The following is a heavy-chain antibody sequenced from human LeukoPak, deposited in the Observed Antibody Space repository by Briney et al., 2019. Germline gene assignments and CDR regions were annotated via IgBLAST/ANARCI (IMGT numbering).Heavy chain of an antibody. CDR3: ARLTGTTGFDY. V-gene: IGHV3-7*01. CDR1: GFSFSNYW. D-gene: IGHD1-1*01. Sequence: GGSLRLSCEGSGFSFSNYWMSWVRQAPGKGLEWVAHTNEDGSDKYYVDSVKGRFTISRDNAKNSLYLQVNSLRVDDTAVYYCARLTGTTGFDYWGQGTLVTVSS. CDR2: TNEDGSDK. J-gene: IGHJ4*02.